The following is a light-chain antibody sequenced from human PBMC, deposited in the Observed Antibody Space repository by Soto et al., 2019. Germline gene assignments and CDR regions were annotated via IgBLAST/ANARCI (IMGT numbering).Light chain of an antibody. CDR1: QSISSW. J-gene: IGKJ1*01. CDR3: QQYNSYWT. Sequence: DIQLTQSPSTLSGSVGDRVTITCRASQSISSWLAWYQQKPGQAPKLLIYKASSLESGVPSRFSGSGSGTEFTLTIRSLQPDDFATYYCQQYNSYWTFGQGTKVDIK. V-gene: IGKV1-5*03. CDR2: KAS.